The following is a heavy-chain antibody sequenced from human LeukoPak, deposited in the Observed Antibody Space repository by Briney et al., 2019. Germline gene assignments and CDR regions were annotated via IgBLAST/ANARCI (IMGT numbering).Heavy chain of an antibody. Sequence: GSSVKVSCKASGGTFSSYAISWVRQAPGQGLEWMGRTIPIFGIANYAQKFQGRVTITADKSTSTAYMELSSLRSEDTAVYYCASTVTVRALDYWGQGTLVTVSS. D-gene: IGHD4-17*01. CDR1: GGTFSSYA. J-gene: IGHJ4*02. CDR3: ASTVTVRALDY. V-gene: IGHV1-69*04. CDR2: TIPIFGIA.